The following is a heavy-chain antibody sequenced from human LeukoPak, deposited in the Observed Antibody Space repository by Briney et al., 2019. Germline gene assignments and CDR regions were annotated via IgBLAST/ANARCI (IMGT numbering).Heavy chain of an antibody. CDR3: ARDRAVGLRAFDI. V-gene: IGHV4-39*07. D-gene: IGHD3-10*01. J-gene: IGHJ3*02. CDR1: GGSISGSSYY. CDR2: IYYSGST. Sequence: SETLSLTCTVSGGSISGSSYYWGWIRQPPGKGLEWIGSIYYSGSTYYNPSLKSRVTISVDTSKNQFSLKLSSMTAADTAVYYCARDRAVGLRAFDIWGQGTMVTVSS.